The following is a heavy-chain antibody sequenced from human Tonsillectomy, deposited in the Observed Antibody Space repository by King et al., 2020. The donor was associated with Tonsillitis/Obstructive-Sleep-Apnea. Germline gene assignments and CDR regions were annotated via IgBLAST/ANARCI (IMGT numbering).Heavy chain of an antibody. CDR3: ARGGSYYDSSGYYFDY. D-gene: IGHD3-22*01. Sequence: QLVQSGAEVKKPGASVKVSCKASGYTFTSYDINWVRQAPGQGLEWMGWISAYNDNTNFAQKLQGRVTMTTDTSTSTAYMELRSLRSDDTAVFYCARGGSYYDSSGYYFDYWGQGALVTVSS. CDR1: GYTFTSYD. V-gene: IGHV1-18*01. J-gene: IGHJ4*02. CDR2: ISAYNDNT.